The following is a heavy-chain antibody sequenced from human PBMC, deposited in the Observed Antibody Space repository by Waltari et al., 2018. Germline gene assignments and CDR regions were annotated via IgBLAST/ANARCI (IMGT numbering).Heavy chain of an antibody. Sequence: QVQLVQSGAEVKKPGSSVKVSCKASGGTFSSYAISWVRQAPGQGLEWMGGISPIFGTANYAQKFQGRVTITADESTSTAYMELSSLRSEDTAVYYCARGAPSQDDFWSGYFRSWFDPWGQGTLVTVSS. J-gene: IGHJ5*02. V-gene: IGHV1-69*01. CDR1: GGTFSSYA. CDR2: ISPIFGTA. D-gene: IGHD3-3*01. CDR3: ARGAPSQDDFWSGYFRSWFDP.